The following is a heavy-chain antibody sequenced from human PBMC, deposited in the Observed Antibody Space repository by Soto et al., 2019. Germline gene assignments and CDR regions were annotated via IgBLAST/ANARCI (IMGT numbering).Heavy chain of an antibody. D-gene: IGHD2-2*01. CDR1: GFTFSSYS. Sequence: EVQLVESGGGLVKPGGSLRLSCAASGFTFSSYSMNWVRQAPGKGLEWVSSISSSSSYIYYADSVKGRCTISRDNAKNSLYLQMNSLRAEDTAVYYCARSLSGTTSSFDYWGQGTLVTVSS. J-gene: IGHJ4*02. CDR3: ARSLSGTTSSFDY. V-gene: IGHV3-21*01. CDR2: ISSSSSYI.